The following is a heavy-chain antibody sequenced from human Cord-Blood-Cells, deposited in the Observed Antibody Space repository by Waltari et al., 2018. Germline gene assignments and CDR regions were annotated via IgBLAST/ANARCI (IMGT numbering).Heavy chain of an antibody. J-gene: IGHJ4*02. CDR2: INHSGST. CDR1: VGSFSGYY. V-gene: IGHV4-34*01. D-gene: IGHD5-18*01. Sequence: QVQLQQWGAGLLKPSETLSLTCAVYVGSFSGYYWSWIRQPPGKGLEWIGEINHSGSTNYNPSLKSRVTISVDTSKNQFSLKLSSVTAADTAVYYCARRRDWIPFDYWGQGTLVTVSS. CDR3: ARRRDWIPFDY.